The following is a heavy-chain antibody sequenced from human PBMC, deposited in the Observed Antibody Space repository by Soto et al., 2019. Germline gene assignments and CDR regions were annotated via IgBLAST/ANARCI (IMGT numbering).Heavy chain of an antibody. CDR3: AADVGGYIYGLARH. Sequence: PGGSLRLSCAASGFTFTSFGIHWVRQAPGKGLEWVAVVSYDGIDENYADSVKGRFSISRDMSTSTAYMELSSLGPEDTAVYYCAADVGGYIYGLARHWGPGTLVTVSS. V-gene: IGHV3-30*03. J-gene: IGHJ4*02. CDR1: GFTFTSFG. CDR2: VSYDGIDE. D-gene: IGHD4-17*01.